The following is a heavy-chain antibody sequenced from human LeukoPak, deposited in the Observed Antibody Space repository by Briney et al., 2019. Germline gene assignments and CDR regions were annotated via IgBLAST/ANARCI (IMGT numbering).Heavy chain of an antibody. CDR3: ATISGTWYVAY. CDR1: GYSISSGYC. V-gene: IGHV4-38-2*01. D-gene: IGHD6-13*01. CDR2: IYHSGST. J-gene: IGHJ4*02. Sequence: SETLSLTCAVSGYSISSGYCWGWIRQPPGKGLECIGNIYHSGSTYYNSSLKSRVTISVDTSKNQFSLNLSSVTAADTALYYCATISGTWYVAYWGQGTLVTVSS.